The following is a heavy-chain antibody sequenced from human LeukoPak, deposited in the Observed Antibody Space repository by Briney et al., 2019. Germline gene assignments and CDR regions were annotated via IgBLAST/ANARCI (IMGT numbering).Heavy chain of an antibody. J-gene: IGHJ6*03. CDR1: GGSISSSSYY. Sequence: SETLSLTCTVSGGSISSSSYYWGWIRQPPGKGLEWIGEINHSGSTNYNPSLKSRVTISVDTSKNQFSLKLSSVTAADTAVYYCARASPPKKRITNQAGYYYYYMDVWGKGTTVTISS. CDR3: ARASPPKKRITNQAGYYYYYMDV. CDR2: INHSGST. V-gene: IGHV4-39*07. D-gene: IGHD3-10*01.